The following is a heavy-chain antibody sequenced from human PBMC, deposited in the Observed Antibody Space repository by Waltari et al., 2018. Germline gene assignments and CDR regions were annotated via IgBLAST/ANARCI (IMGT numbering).Heavy chain of an antibody. V-gene: IGHV2-5*01. CDR3: AHRRLSITMVQGVIITYDAFDI. CDR1: RSYPSTLAVD. CDR2: IYWSDDK. J-gene: IGHJ3*02. Sequence: QITLNESGPTLVNPTQTLTLTCTFSRSYPSTLAVDVAWIRQPPRQALEWLALIYWSDDKRYSPSLKSRLTITKDTSKNQVVLTMTNMDPVDTATYYCAHRRLSITMVQGVIITYDAFDIWGQGTMVTVSS. D-gene: IGHD3-10*01.